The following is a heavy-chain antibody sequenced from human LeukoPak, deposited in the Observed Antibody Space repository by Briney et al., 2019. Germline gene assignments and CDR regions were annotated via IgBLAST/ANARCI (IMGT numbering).Heavy chain of an antibody. CDR3: ARDRLAAAEDWFDP. CDR1: GFSLSRNG. Sequence: GGSLRLSCATSGFSLSRNGMHWVRQAPGQGLEWVAFILSDGSYEYYADSVKGRFTISRDNSKNTLYLQMNSLRAEDTAVYYCARDRLAAAEDWFDPWGQGTLVSVSS. D-gene: IGHD6-13*01. J-gene: IGHJ5*02. V-gene: IGHV3-30*02. CDR2: ILSDGSYE.